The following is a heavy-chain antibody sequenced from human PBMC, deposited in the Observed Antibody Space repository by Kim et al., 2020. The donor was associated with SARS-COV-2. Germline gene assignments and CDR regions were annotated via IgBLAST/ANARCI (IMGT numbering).Heavy chain of an antibody. Sequence: SETLSLTCSVSGDSITKYYCTWIRQPPGEGLEWIGYIYYNGLTNYNPSLKSRVTISLDTSKNQFSLKLTSVTAADTAFYYCASALGEAGPAHLDYWG. V-gene: IGHV4-59*01. CDR1: GDSITKYY. D-gene: IGHD6-19*01. CDR3: ASALGEAGPAHLDY. J-gene: IGHJ4*01. CDR2: IYYNGLT.